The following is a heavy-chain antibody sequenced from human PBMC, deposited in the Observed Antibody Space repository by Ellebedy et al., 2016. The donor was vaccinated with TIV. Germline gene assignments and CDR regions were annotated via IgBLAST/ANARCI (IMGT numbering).Heavy chain of an antibody. J-gene: IGHJ3*01. CDR3: ARMSSIDGFDV. Sequence: GESLKIPXKGSGYTFNRYWIAWVRQMPGRGLEWMGIIYLGDSDTRYRPSFRGQVTISVDKSTSTAYLQWRRLKASDTAMYFCARMSSIDGFDVWGQGTMVTVSS. CDR2: IYLGDSDT. D-gene: IGHD6-6*01. CDR1: GYTFNRYW. V-gene: IGHV5-51*01.